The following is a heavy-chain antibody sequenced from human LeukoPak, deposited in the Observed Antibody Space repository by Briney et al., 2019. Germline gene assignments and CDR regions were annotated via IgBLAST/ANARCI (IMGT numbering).Heavy chain of an antibody. CDR3: ARAKPKNMVRGLIMRRESRYYFDY. J-gene: IGHJ4*02. V-gene: IGHV3-23*01. CDR2: ISGSGGST. D-gene: IGHD3-10*01. CDR1: GFTFSDFA. Sequence: GGSLRLSCAASGFTFSDFAMIWVRQPPGKGLEWVSAISGSGGSTYYADSVKGRFTISRDNSKSTLYIQMNSLRAEDTAVYYCARAKPKNMVRGLIMRRESRYYFDYWGQGTLVTVSS.